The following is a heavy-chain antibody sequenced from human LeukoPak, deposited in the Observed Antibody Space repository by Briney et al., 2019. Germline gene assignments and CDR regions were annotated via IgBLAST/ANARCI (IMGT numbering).Heavy chain of an antibody. Sequence: ASVKVSCKASGFTFTRYYLHWVRQAPGQGLEWMGVVTSGGVGTTYAQKFQGRVTMTRDTSTTTGYMELSSLRSDDTAVYYCAREQDDLNNGPADTFDIWGQGTMVTVSS. D-gene: IGHD1/OR15-1a*01. CDR3: AREQDDLNNGPADTFDI. J-gene: IGHJ3*02. CDR1: GFTFTRYY. CDR2: VTSGGVGT. V-gene: IGHV1-46*01.